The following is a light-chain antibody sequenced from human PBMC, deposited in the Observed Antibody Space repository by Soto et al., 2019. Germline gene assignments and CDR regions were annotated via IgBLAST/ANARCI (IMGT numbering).Light chain of an antibody. CDR2: CAS. J-gene: IGKJ2*01. V-gene: IGKV3-15*01. CDR1: QSVSSN. Sequence: EIVMTQSPATLSVSPGERATLSCRASQSVSSNLAWYQQKPGQAPRILIYCASTRSTGIPARFSGTVSGTEFTLNISSLQSEDFAVYYCQQYNNWPPTTFGQGTKLEIK. CDR3: QQYNNWPPTT.